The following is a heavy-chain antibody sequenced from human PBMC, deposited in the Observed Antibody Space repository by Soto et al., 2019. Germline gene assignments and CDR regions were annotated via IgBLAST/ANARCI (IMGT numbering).Heavy chain of an antibody. CDR1: GGSFSGYY. V-gene: IGHV4-34*01. CDR2: INHSGST. J-gene: IGHJ4*02. CDR3: ARRTMVRKGDFDY. Sequence: SETLSLTCAVYGGSFSGYYWSWIRQPPGKGLEWIGEINHSGSTNYNPSLKSRVTISVDTSKNQFSLKLSSVTAADTAVYYCARRTMVRKGDFDYWGQGTLVTVS. D-gene: IGHD3-10*01.